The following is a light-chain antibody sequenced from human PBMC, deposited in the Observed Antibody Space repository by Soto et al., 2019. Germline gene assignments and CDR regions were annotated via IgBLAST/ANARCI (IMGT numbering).Light chain of an antibody. CDR1: QSISSW. J-gene: IGKJ3*01. CDR2: DAS. Sequence: DIQMTQSPSTLSASVGDRVTITCRASQSISSWLAWYQQKPGKAPKLLIYDASSLESGVPSRFSGSGSGTEFTLTISSLQPDDFSTYYCQKYNSYPFTFGPGTKGDIK. CDR3: QKYNSYPFT. V-gene: IGKV1-5*01.